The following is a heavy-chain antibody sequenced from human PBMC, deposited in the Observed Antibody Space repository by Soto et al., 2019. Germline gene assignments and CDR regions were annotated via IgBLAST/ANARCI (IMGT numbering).Heavy chain of an antibody. CDR2: ISTDGSVT. CDR3: ARAPYSRGWCGFDY. Sequence: EVQLVESGGGLVQPGGSLRLSCAASGLTFSSYWMHWVRQAPGKGLVWVSRISTDGSVTTYADSVKGRFTISRDNAKNTLYLQMNSLRTEDTAVYYCARAPYSRGWCGFDYWGQGTLVTVSS. V-gene: IGHV3-74*01. D-gene: IGHD6-19*01. CDR1: GLTFSSYW. J-gene: IGHJ4*02.